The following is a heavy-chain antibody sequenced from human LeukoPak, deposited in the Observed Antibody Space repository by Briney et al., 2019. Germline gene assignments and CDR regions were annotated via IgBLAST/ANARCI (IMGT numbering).Heavy chain of an antibody. V-gene: IGHV4-34*01. CDR2: INHSGST. Sequence: PSETLSLTCAVYGGSFSGYYWSWIRQPPGKGLEWIGEINHSGSTNYNPSLKSRVTISVDTSKNQSSLKLSSVTAADTAVYYCATGTQGRRFDPWGQGTLVTVSS. CDR1: GGSFSGYY. J-gene: IGHJ5*02. CDR3: ATGTQGRRFDP.